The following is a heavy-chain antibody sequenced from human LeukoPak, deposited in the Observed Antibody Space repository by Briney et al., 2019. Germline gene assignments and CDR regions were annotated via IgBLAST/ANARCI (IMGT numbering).Heavy chain of an antibody. CDR2: INSDGSST. Sequence: GGSLRLSCAASGFTFSSYWMHWVRQAPGKGLAWVSRINSDGSSTSYADSVKGRFTISRDNAKNTLYLQMNGLRAEDTAVYYCARVSYSNRTPLDYWGQGTLVTVSS. D-gene: IGHD4-11*01. CDR3: ARVSYSNRTPLDY. J-gene: IGHJ4*02. CDR1: GFTFSSYW. V-gene: IGHV3-74*01.